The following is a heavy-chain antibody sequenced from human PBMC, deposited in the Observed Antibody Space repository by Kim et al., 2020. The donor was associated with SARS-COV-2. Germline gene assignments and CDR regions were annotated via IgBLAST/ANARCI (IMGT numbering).Heavy chain of an antibody. J-gene: IGHJ6*02. V-gene: IGHV3-7*03. Sequence: GGSLRLSCAASGFTFSSYWMSWVRQAPGKGLEWVTNIKQDGSEKYYVDSVKGRFTISRDNAKNSLYLQMNSLRAEDTAVYYCARDLGGSSWYDSYYYYGMDVWGQGTTVTVSS. D-gene: IGHD6-13*01. CDR3: ARDLGGSSWYDSYYYYGMDV. CDR2: IKQDGSEK. CDR1: GFTFSSYW.